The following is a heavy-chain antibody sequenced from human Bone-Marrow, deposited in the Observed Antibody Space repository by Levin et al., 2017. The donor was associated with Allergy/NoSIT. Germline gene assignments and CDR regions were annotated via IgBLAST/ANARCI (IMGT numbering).Heavy chain of an antibody. CDR1: EFSLGDYR. V-gene: IGHV3-74*01. J-gene: IGHJ4*02. D-gene: IGHD2-15*01. CDR3: AGSLGYCRGPTCHGPGGWINV. CDR2: LDRDGKKT. Sequence: RPGGSLRLSCAAAEFSLGDYRMLWVRRVPGKGLECVARLDRDGKKTNYVDSVKGRFSITRDTATNTLFLEMKRLTTDDTAVYYCAGSLGYCRGPTCHGPGGWINVWGQGTLVTVSS.